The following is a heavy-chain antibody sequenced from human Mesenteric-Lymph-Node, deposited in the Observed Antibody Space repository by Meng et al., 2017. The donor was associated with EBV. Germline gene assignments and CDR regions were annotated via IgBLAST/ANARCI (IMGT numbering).Heavy chain of an antibody. V-gene: IGHV1-18*01. Sequence: QVQVVQSGAEVKKPGSSVKVSCKASGYTFSNYGITWVRQAPGQGLEWMGWISAYNANTDYAQSFRGRVTMTKDTSTSTAYLDLRSLRSDDTAVYYCARVSAYDSSGLDYWGQGTLVTVSS. D-gene: IGHD3-22*01. CDR3: ARVSAYDSSGLDY. CDR2: ISAYNANT. CDR1: GYTFSNYG. J-gene: IGHJ4*02.